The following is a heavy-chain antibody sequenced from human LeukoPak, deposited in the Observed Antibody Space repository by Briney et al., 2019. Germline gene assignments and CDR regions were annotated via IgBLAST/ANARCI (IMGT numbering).Heavy chain of an antibody. Sequence: KPGGSLRLSCAASGFTFSSYAMSWVRQAPGKGLEWVSAISGSGATTYYADSVRGRFSISRDISKNTLYLQMNSLRVEDTAVYYCATSGSGWYRFDYWGQGTLVSVSS. CDR1: GFTFSSYA. V-gene: IGHV3-23*01. CDR2: ISGSGATT. CDR3: ATSGSGWYRFDY. J-gene: IGHJ4*02. D-gene: IGHD6-19*01.